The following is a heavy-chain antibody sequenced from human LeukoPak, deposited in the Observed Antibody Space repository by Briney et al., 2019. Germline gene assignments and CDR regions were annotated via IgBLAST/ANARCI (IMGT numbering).Heavy chain of an antibody. V-gene: IGHV3-7*03. D-gene: IGHD4-11*01. CDR2: IKHDGSEK. J-gene: IGHJ4*02. Sequence: PGGSLRLSCAAPEFTLSSYWMSWVRQPPGSGLEWVATIKHDGSEKYYGDSVKGRFTLSRDNVDNSLYLQMNSLRAEDTAVYYCARGLLGAVTTFDYWGQGTLVTVSS. CDR3: ARGLLGAVTTFDY. CDR1: EFTLSSYW.